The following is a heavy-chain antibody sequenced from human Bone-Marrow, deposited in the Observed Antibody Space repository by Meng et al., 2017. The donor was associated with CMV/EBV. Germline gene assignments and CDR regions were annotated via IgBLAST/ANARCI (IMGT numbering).Heavy chain of an antibody. V-gene: IGHV1-2*02. Sequence: ASVKVSCKASGYTFTGYYIHWVRQAPGQGLEWMGWINPNGGGTNYAQKFQGRVTITTDESTSTAYMELSSLRSEDTAVYYCARDRNYYGSGSYLYFDYWGQGTLVTVSS. CDR2: INPNGGGT. J-gene: IGHJ4*02. D-gene: IGHD3-10*01. CDR3: ARDRNYYGSGSYLYFDY. CDR1: GYTFTGYY.